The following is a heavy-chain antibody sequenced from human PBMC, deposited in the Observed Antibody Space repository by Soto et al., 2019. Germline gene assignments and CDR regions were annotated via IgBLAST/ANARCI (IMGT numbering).Heavy chain of an antibody. CDR1: GFSLSTSGVG. CDR2: IYWDDDK. D-gene: IGHD2-15*01. V-gene: IGHV2-5*02. Sequence: QITLKESGPSLVIPTQTLTLTCTFSGFSLSTSGVGVGWIRQPPGKALEWLALIYWDDDKRYSPSLKSRLTITMDTARNQVVLTMTNMDPVDTATYYCAHRRVAVDFDYWGQGTLVTVSS. CDR3: AHRRVAVDFDY. J-gene: IGHJ4*02.